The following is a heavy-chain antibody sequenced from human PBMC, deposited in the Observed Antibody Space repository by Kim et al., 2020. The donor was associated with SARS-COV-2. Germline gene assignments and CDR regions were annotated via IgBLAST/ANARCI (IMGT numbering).Heavy chain of an antibody. CDR2: ISYDGSNK. CDR3: AKDYGRENYYGSGTYYPYCYYYGMDI. CDR1: GFTFSNYG. J-gene: IGHJ6*02. D-gene: IGHD3-10*01. V-gene: IGHV3-30*18. Sequence: GGSLRLSCAASGFTFSNYGMHWVRQAPGKGLEWVAAISYDGSNKYYADSVKGRFTISRDNSKNTLSLQMNSLRAEDTAVYYCAKDYGRENYYGSGTYYPYCYYYGMDIWGQGTTVTVSS.